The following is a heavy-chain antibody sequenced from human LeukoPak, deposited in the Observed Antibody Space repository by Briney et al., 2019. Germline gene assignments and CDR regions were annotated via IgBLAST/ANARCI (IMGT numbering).Heavy chain of an antibody. CDR2: ISSTGGTT. J-gene: IGHJ4*02. Sequence: GGSLRLSCAASGITFSSYGMSWVRQAPGKGLEWVSSISSTGGTTYYADSVKGRFTISRDDAKNSLYLQMNSLRAEDTALYYCARGSGSYSTYWGQGTLVTVSS. CDR3: ARGSGSYSTY. CDR1: GITFSSYG. D-gene: IGHD1-26*01. V-gene: IGHV3-23*01.